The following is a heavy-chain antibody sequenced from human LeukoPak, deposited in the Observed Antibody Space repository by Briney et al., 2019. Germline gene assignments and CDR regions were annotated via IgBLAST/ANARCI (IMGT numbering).Heavy chain of an antibody. CDR3: ASQYYDILTGYPYYFDY. V-gene: IGHV4-39*01. CDR2: IYSSGST. Sequence: SETLSLTCTASGGSISNTSYYWGWIRQPPGKGLEWIGAIYSSGSTCFNPSLKSRVPMSVDTSENQFFLKLSSVTAADTAVYYCASQYYDILTGYPYYFDYWGQGTLVTVSS. D-gene: IGHD3-9*01. J-gene: IGHJ4*02. CDR1: GGSISNTSYY.